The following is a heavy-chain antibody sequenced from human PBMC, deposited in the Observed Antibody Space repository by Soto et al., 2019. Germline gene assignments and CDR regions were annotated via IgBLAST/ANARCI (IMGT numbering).Heavy chain of an antibody. CDR2: ISAYNGNT. J-gene: IGHJ3*02. Sequence: GASVKVSCKASGYTFTSYGISWVRQAPGQGLEWMGWISAYNGNTNYAQKLQGRVTMTTDTSTSTAYMELRSPRSDDTAVYYCASSSFYYDSSGFPHDAFDIWGQGTMVTVSS. V-gene: IGHV1-18*01. D-gene: IGHD3-22*01. CDR3: ASSSFYYDSSGFPHDAFDI. CDR1: GYTFTSYG.